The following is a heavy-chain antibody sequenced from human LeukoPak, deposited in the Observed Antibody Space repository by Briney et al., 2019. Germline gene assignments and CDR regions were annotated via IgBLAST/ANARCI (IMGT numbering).Heavy chain of an antibody. D-gene: IGHD6-13*01. Sequence: PSQTLSLTCDISGDSLFTNGVAWNWIRQSPSRGLEWLGRTYYRSKWSFEYGVSEKSRISINADTSKNQFSLQLSSVTPEDTAVYYCARGKYSSFDNWGQGTLVTVSS. V-gene: IGHV6-1*01. CDR1: GDSLFTNGVA. J-gene: IGHJ4*02. CDR3: ARGKYSSFDN. CDR2: TYYRSKWSF.